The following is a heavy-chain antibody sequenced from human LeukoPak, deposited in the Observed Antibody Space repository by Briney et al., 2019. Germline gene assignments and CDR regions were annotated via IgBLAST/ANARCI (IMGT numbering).Heavy chain of an antibody. CDR3: AKAGDNTGYYLGAFDI. V-gene: IGHV3-74*01. Sequence: GGSLRLSCAASGFTFSSYWMQWVRQAPGKGLVWVSRITSDGSTTNYADSVKGRFTISRDNSKNTLYLQMNSLRAEDTAVYYCAKAGDNTGYYLGAFDIRGQGTMVTVSS. J-gene: IGHJ3*02. D-gene: IGHD3-22*01. CDR1: GFTFSSYW. CDR2: ITSDGSTT.